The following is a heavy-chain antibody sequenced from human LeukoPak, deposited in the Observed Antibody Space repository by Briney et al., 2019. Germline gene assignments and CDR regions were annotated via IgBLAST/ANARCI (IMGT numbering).Heavy chain of an antibody. D-gene: IGHD1-26*01. Sequence: KPSETLSLTCTVSGGSISSFYWSWIRQTPGKGLEWIGHIYFTGSSDLNPTLKSRFSISIDTSKNQFSLNLNSVTAADTAVYYCARGVGGRAFDIWGQGTMVTVSS. J-gene: IGHJ3*02. CDR3: ARGVGGRAFDI. CDR2: IYFTGSS. CDR1: GGSISSFY. V-gene: IGHV4-59*12.